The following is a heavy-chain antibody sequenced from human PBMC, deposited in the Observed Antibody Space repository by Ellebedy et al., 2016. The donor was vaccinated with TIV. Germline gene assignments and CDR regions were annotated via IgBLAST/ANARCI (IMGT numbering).Heavy chain of an antibody. Sequence: SETLSLTXTVSGDSISSGSYYWSWIRQHPGKGLEWIGYIYYTGSTYYSPSLKSRVTISVDTSKNQFSLKLTSVTAADTAVYYCARSVGATDYWGQGTLVTVSS. CDR2: IYYTGST. V-gene: IGHV4-31*03. D-gene: IGHD1-26*01. CDR3: ARSVGATDY. CDR1: GDSISSGSYY. J-gene: IGHJ4*02.